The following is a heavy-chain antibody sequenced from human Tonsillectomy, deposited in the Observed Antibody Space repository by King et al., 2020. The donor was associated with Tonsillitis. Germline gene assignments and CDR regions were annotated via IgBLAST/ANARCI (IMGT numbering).Heavy chain of an antibody. J-gene: IGHJ6*02. V-gene: IGHV3-7*03. CDR3: ARDSYGDYYYGMDV. CDR2: INQDGSEK. Sequence: VQLVESGGGLVQPGGSLRLSCAASGFTFSSYWMSWVRQAPGKGLDWVANINQDGSEKYYVDSVKGRFTISRDNAKNSLYLQMNSLRAEDTAVYYCARDSYGDYYYGMDVWGQGTTVTVSS. D-gene: IGHD4-17*01. CDR1: GFTFSSYW.